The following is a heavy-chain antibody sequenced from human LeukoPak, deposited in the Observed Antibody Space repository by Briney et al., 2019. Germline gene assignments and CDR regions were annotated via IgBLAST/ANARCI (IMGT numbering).Heavy chain of an antibody. V-gene: IGHV1-3*01. J-gene: IGHJ4*02. Sequence: ASVKVSCKASGYTFTSYAMHWVRQAPGQRLEWMGWINAGNGNTKYSQKFQGRVTITRDTSASTAYMELSSLRSEDTAVYYCARADRAIIVGAASGGSWGQGTLVTVSS. CDR3: ARADRAIIVGAASGGS. CDR2: INAGNGNT. CDR1: GYTFTSYA. D-gene: IGHD1-26*01.